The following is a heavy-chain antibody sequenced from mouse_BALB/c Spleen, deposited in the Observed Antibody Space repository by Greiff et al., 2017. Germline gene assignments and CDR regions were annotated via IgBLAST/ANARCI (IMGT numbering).Heavy chain of an antibody. D-gene: IGHD1-1*01. V-gene: IGHV5-6-5*01. CDR2: ISSGGST. CDR3: AREFFYYYGSSYGYFDV. Sequence: DVMLVESGGGLVKPGGSLKLSCAASGFTFSSYAMSWVRQTPEKRLEWVASISSGGSTYYPDSVKGRFTISRDNARNILYLQMSSLRSEDTAMYYCAREFFYYYGSSYGYFDVWGAGTTVTVSS. CDR1: GFTFSSYA. J-gene: IGHJ1*01.